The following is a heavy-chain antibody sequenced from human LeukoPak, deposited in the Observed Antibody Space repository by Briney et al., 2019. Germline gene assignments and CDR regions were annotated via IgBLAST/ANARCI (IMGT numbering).Heavy chain of an antibody. CDR1: GGSISSHY. Sequence: SETLSLTYTVSGGSISSHYWSWIRQPPGKGLEWIGYIYYSGSTNYNPSVKSRVTISVDTSKNRFSLKLSSVTAADTAVYYCARGYMTRFDYWGRGTLVTVSS. CDR3: ARGYMTRFDY. D-gene: IGHD1-14*01. J-gene: IGHJ4*02. V-gene: IGHV4-59*11. CDR2: IYYSGST.